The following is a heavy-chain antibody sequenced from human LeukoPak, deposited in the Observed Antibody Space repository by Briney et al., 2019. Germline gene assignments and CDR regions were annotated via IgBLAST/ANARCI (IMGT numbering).Heavy chain of an antibody. Sequence: SETLSLTCTVSGGSISSYYWSWIRQPPGKGLEWIGYIYYSGSTNYNPSLKSRVTISVDTSKNQFSLKLSSVTAADTAVYYCARGRYSSGWHAGYYFDYWGQGTLVTVSS. CDR1: GGSISSYY. D-gene: IGHD6-25*01. CDR3: ARGRYSSGWHAGYYFDY. J-gene: IGHJ4*02. CDR2: IYYSGST. V-gene: IGHV4-59*01.